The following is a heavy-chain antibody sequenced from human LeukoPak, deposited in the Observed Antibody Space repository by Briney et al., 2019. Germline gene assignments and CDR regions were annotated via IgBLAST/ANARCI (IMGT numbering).Heavy chain of an antibody. CDR2: INYSGST. CDR3: ARHRTEDGAFDI. CDR1: GGSISSYY. V-gene: IGHV4-59*08. D-gene: IGHD7-27*01. Sequence: SETLSLTCTVSGGSISSYYWSWIRQPPGKGLEWIGYINYSGSTNYNPFLKSRVTISVDTSKNQFSLKLSSVTAADTAVYYCARHRTEDGAFDIRGQGTMVTVSS. J-gene: IGHJ3*02.